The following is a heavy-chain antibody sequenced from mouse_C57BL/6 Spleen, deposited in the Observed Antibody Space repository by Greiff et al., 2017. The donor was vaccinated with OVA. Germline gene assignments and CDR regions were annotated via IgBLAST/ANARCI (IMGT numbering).Heavy chain of an antibody. D-gene: IGHD2-2*01. Sequence: VQRVESGPGLVQPSQSLSITCTVSGFSLTSYGVHWVRQSPGKGLEWLGVIWSGGSTDYNAAFISRLSISKDNSKSQVFFKMNSLQADDTAIYYCAREKIYYGYDGGFAYWGQGTLVTVSA. CDR3: AREKIYYGYDGGFAY. V-gene: IGHV2-2*01. CDR2: IWSGGST. J-gene: IGHJ3*01. CDR1: GFSLTSYG.